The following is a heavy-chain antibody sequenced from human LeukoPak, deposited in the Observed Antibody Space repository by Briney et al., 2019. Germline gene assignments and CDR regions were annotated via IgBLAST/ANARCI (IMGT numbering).Heavy chain of an antibody. Sequence: ASVKVSCKASGYTFTGYYMHWVRQAPGQGLEWMGWINPNSGGTNYAQKFQGRVTMTTDTSTSTAYMELRSLRSDDTAVYYCARDQGKWFDPWGQGTLVTVSS. V-gene: IGHV1-2*02. CDR1: GYTFTGYY. CDR3: ARDQGKWFDP. J-gene: IGHJ5*02. CDR2: INPNSGGT.